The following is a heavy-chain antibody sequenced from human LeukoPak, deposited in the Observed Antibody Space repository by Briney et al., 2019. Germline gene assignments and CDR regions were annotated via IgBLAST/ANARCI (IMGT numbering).Heavy chain of an antibody. CDR1: GYTFTGYY. D-gene: IGHD3-22*01. Sequence: ASVKVSCKTSGYTFTGYYMHWVRQAPGQGLEWMGWINPNSNGTNYVQTFQGRVTMTRDTSISTAYMELSRLRSDDTAVYYCARGGSRYYDSSGYYPSDFWGQGTLVTVSS. V-gene: IGHV1-2*02. CDR3: ARGGSRYYDSSGYYPSDF. J-gene: IGHJ4*02. CDR2: INPNSNGT.